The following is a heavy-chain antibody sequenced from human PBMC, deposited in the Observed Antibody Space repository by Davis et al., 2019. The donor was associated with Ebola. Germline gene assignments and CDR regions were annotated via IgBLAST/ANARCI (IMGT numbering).Heavy chain of an antibody. CDR1: GFTFSNYG. D-gene: IGHD2-15*01. Sequence: GESLKISCAASGFTFSNYGMHWVRQAPGKGLEWVGRIKSKTDGGTTDYAAPVKGRFTISRDDSKNTLYLQMNSLKTEDTAVYYCTTWWQLVDYWGQGTLVTVSS. J-gene: IGHJ4*02. V-gene: IGHV3-15*01. CDR2: IKSKTDGGTT. CDR3: TTWWQLVDY.